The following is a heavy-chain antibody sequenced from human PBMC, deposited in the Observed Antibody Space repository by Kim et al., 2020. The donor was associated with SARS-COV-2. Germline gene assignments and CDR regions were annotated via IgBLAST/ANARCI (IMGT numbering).Heavy chain of an antibody. CDR3: AKDARGGYYFLFDY. Sequence: ADSVKGRFTISRDNSKNTLYLQMNSLRAEDTAVYYCAKDARGGYYFLFDYWGQGTLVTVSS. J-gene: IGHJ4*02. V-gene: IGHV3-23*01. D-gene: IGHD3-22*01.